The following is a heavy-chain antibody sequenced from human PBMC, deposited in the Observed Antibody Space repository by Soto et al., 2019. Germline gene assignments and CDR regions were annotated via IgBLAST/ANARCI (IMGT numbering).Heavy chain of an antibody. CDR1: GFTFSDYY. Sequence: GGSLRLSCAASGFTFSDYYMTWLRQAPGKGPECISYISFGSSFTNYADSVEGRFTISRDNAKNTLYLQMNSLRVEDTAVYYCARGLSRRMFNYLDPWGQGVLVTVSS. CDR3: ARGLSRRMFNYLDP. CDR2: ISFGSSFT. D-gene: IGHD3-10*02. V-gene: IGHV3-11*06. J-gene: IGHJ5*02.